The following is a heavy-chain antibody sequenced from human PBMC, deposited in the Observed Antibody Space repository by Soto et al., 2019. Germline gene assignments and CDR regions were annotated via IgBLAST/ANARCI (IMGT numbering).Heavy chain of an antibody. CDR2: IYYSGST. CDR3: ARLLWFGELLSTYYFDY. J-gene: IGHJ4*02. Sequence: PSETLSLTCTVSGGSISSGDYYRSWIRQPPGKGLEWIGYIYYSGSTYYNPSLKSRVTISVDTSENQFSLKLSSVTAADTAVYYCARLLWFGELLSTYYFDYWGQGTLVTVSS. CDR1: GGSISSGDYY. V-gene: IGHV4-30-4*01. D-gene: IGHD3-10*01.